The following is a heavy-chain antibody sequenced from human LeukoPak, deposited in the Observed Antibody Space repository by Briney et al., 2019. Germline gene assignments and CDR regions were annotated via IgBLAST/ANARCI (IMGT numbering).Heavy chain of an antibody. D-gene: IGHD6-19*01. V-gene: IGHV3-30*04. CDR2: ISYDGSNK. CDR3: ARESPMAGRGFDY. Sequence: GGSLRLSCAASGFTFSSYAIHWVRQAPGKGLEWVAVISYDGSNKYYADSVKGRFTISRDNSKNTLYLQMNRLRAEDTAVYYCARESPMAGRGFDYWGQGTLVTVSS. J-gene: IGHJ4*02. CDR1: GFTFSSYA.